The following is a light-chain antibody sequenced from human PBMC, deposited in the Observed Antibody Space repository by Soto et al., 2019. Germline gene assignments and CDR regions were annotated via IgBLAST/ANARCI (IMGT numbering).Light chain of an antibody. J-gene: IGKJ2*01. CDR2: QAS. Sequence: DTQMTQSPSTLSASAGDRVTITCRASQSIGSWLAWYQQRPGKAPKLLIYQASTLESGVPSSFSGSGSRTEFTLTISSLQTEDFATYYCQQYNSYVYTFGRGTKLEVK. V-gene: IGKV1-5*03. CDR1: QSIGSW. CDR3: QQYNSYVYT.